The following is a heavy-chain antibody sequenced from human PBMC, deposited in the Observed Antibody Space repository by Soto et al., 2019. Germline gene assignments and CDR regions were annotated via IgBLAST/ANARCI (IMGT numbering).Heavy chain of an antibody. J-gene: IGHJ5*02. CDR2: ISYDGSDK. CDR3: AKTAGYDYVWGSSGLDP. D-gene: IGHD3-16*01. V-gene: IGHV3-30*18. Sequence: QVQLVESGGGVVQPGRSLRLSCAASGFTFSSYGMHWVRQAPGKGLEWVAVISYDGSDKYYADSVKGRFTISRDDSRKTVSLQMNSLRDEDTAVYYCAKTAGYDYVWGSSGLDPWGQGTLVTVSS. CDR1: GFTFSSYG.